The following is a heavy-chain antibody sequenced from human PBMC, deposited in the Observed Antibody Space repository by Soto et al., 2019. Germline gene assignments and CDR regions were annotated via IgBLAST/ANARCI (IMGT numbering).Heavy chain of an antibody. Sequence: PGGSLRLSCAASGFTFSSHAMSWVRQAPGKGLEWASAISGSGGSAYYADSVKGRFTISRDNSKNTLYLQMNSLRAEDTAVYYCAKDKYYDSSGYRFDYWGQGTLVTVSS. CDR3: AKDKYYDSSGYRFDY. CDR2: ISGSGGSA. J-gene: IGHJ4*02. V-gene: IGHV3-23*01. CDR1: GFTFSSHA. D-gene: IGHD3-22*01.